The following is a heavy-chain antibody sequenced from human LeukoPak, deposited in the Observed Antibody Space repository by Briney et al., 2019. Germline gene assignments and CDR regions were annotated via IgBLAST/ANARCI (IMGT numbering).Heavy chain of an antibody. CDR1: GFTFSSYS. D-gene: IGHD2-15*01. Sequence: GGSLRLSCAVSGFTFSSYSMNWVRQAPGKGLEWVSSISSSSSYIYYADSVKGRFTISRDNAKNSLYLQMNSLRAEDTAVYYCARDRCSGGSCYSPDHWGQGTLVTVS. V-gene: IGHV3-21*01. CDR3: ARDRCSGGSCYSPDH. J-gene: IGHJ5*02. CDR2: ISSSSSYI.